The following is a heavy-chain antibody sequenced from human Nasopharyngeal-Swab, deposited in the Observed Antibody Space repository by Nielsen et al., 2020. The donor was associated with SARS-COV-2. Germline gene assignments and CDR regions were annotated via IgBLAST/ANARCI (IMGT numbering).Heavy chain of an antibody. D-gene: IGHD3-22*01. V-gene: IGHV3-9*01. J-gene: IGHJ3*02. CDR3: AEDNNPYYYDSSGYAFDI. Sequence: WIRQPPGKGLERVSGISWNSGSTGYADSVKGRFTISRDNAKNSLYLQMNSLRAEDTALYYCAEDNNPYYYDSSGYAFDIWGQGTMVTVSS. CDR2: ISWNSGST.